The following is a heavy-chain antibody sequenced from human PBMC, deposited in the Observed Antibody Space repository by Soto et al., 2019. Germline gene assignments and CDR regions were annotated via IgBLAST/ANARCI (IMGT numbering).Heavy chain of an antibody. D-gene: IGHD2-15*01. CDR1: GGSISSSSYY. CDR2: IYYSGST. Sequence: SETLSLTCTVSGGSISSSSYYWGWIRQPPGKGLEWIGSIYYSGSTYYNPSLKSRVTISVDTSKNQFSLKLSSVTAADTAVYYCARVGRTYYFDYWGQGTLVTVSS. V-gene: IGHV4-39*07. CDR3: ARVGRTYYFDY. J-gene: IGHJ4*02.